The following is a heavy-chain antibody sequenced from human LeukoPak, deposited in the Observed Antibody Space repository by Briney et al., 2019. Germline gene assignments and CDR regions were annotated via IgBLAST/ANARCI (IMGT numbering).Heavy chain of an antibody. CDR1: GFTFSSYA. D-gene: IGHD6-19*01. J-gene: IGHJ4*02. V-gene: IGHV3-23*01. CDR2: ITGGGGSK. Sequence: GGSLRLSCAASGFTFSSYAMSWVRQAPEKGLEWVSAITGGGGSKYYGDSVKGRVTISRDNSKNTLYLQMNSLRADDTAVYYCAKGSSSGWPYYFDYWGQGTLVTVSS. CDR3: AKGSSSGWPYYFDY.